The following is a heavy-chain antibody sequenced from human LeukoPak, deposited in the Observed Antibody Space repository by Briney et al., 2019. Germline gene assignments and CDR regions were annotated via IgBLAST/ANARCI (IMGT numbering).Heavy chain of an antibody. Sequence: GGSLRLSCAASGFTFSSYWMSWVRQAPGKGLEWVSAINWNGGSTTYADSVKGRFTISRDNAKNSLFLQMSSLRAEDTALYFCARGGYSYGYAGVSPHYMAIWGKGTMVTVSS. D-gene: IGHD5-18*01. CDR1: GFTFSSYW. V-gene: IGHV3-20*04. CDR2: INWNGGST. CDR3: ARGGYSYGYAGVSPHYMAI. J-gene: IGHJ6*03.